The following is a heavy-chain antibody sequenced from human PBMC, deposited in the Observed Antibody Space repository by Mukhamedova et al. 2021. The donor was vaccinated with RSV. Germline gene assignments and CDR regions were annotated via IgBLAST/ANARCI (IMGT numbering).Heavy chain of an antibody. Sequence: TFSSYAMHWVRQAPGKGLEWVAVISYDGSNKYYADSVKGRFTISRDNSKNTLYLQMNSLRAEDTAVYYCARDISGSYVAFDIWGQ. CDR1: TFSSYA. J-gene: IGHJ3*02. D-gene: IGHD5-12*01. CDR3: ARDISGSYVAFDI. CDR2: ISYDGSNK. V-gene: IGHV3-30*04.